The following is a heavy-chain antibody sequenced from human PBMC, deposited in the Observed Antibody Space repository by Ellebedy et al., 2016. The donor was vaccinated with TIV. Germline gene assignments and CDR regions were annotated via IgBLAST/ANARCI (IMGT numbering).Heavy chain of an antibody. CDR3: AKELPAAADGSGSPLDY. CDR1: GFSFTNYG. Sequence: GESLKISCHASGFSFTNYGLHWVRQAPGKGLEWVAFIRFHGRNKYYADSVRGRFTISRDNSENTLYLQMNSLRVADTAVYFCAKELPAAADGSGSPLDYWGQGTLVTVSS. D-gene: IGHD3-10*01. J-gene: IGHJ4*02. V-gene: IGHV3-30*02. CDR2: IRFHGRNK.